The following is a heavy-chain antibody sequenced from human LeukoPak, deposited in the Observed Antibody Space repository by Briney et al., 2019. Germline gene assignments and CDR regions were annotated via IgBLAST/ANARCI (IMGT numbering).Heavy chain of an antibody. CDR3: AKDTRGDYGWDFDY. V-gene: IGHV3-30*02. J-gene: IGHJ4*02. Sequence: PGGSLRLSCAASGFTFSNYAMHWVRQAPGKGLEWVAFIRYDGSNKYYADSVKGRFTISRDNSKNTLYLQMNSLRAEDAAVYYCAKDTRGDYGWDFDYRGQGTLVTVSS. D-gene: IGHD3-10*01. CDR1: GFTFSNYA. CDR2: IRYDGSNK.